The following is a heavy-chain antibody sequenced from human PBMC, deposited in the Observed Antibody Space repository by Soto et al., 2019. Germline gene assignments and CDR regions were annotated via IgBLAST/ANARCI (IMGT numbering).Heavy chain of an antibody. J-gene: IGHJ4*02. V-gene: IGHV3-15*07. D-gene: IGHD2-21*02. CDR2: IKSKTDGGTT. CDR3: TTDYGEICGGDCSRARKGY. CDR1: GFTFSNAW. Sequence: GGSLRLSCAASGFTFSNAWMNWVRQAPGKGLEWVGRIKSKTDGGTTDYAAPVKGRFTISRDDSKNTLYLQMNSLKTEDTAVYYCTTDYGEICGGDCSRARKGYWGQGTLVTVSS.